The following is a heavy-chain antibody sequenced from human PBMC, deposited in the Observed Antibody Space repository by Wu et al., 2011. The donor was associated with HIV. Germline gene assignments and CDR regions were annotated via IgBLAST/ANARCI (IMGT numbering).Heavy chain of an antibody. CDR3: AFGGGVILNMYYLNL. CDR1: GGPVSSYA. Sequence: QVQLVQSGAEVKKPGSSVKVSCKASGGPVSSYAINWVRQAPGQGLEWMGSIIPFLGTIKYAQKFQGRATMTADESTSTSYMELSSLKSEDTAVYFCAFGGGVILNMYYLNLWGQGTLVTVSS. D-gene: IGHD3-16*01. CDR2: IIPFLGTI. J-gene: IGHJ4*02. V-gene: IGHV1-69*15.